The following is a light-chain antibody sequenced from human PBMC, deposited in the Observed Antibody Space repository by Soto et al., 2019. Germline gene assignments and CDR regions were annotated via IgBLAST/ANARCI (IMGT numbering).Light chain of an antibody. Sequence: QSALTQPASVSGSPGQSITISCTGTSNLVSWYQHHPGKAPKLIIYEGSERPSGVSNRFSGSKSGNTASLTISGLQAEDEADYYCSTYAGAVAFGGGTQLTVL. J-gene: IGLJ2*01. CDR2: EGS. CDR3: STYAGAVA. V-gene: IGLV2-23*01. CDR1: SNL.